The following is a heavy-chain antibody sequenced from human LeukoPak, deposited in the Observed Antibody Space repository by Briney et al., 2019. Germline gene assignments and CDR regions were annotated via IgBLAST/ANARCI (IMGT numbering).Heavy chain of an antibody. V-gene: IGHV3-74*01. CDR3: ATSRTFDY. CDR1: GFTFSSYA. J-gene: IGHJ4*02. Sequence: GGSLRLPCAASGFTFSSYAMSWVRQPPGKGLVWVSRINSDGSTTSYADSVKGRFTISRDNAKNTLFLQMNSLRSEDTAVYYCATSRTFDYWGQGTLVTVSS. CDR2: INSDGSTT.